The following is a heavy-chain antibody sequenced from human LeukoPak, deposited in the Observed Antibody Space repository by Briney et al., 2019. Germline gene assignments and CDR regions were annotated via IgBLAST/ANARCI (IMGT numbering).Heavy chain of an antibody. CDR3: ARERPLPGVRGPYYYYYYMDV. Sequence: SVKVSCKASGGTFSSYAISWVRQAPGQGLEWMGGIIPIFGTANYAQKFQGRVTITADESTSTAYMELSSLRSEDTAVYYCARERPLPGVRGPYYYYYYMDVWGKGTTVTISS. CDR2: IIPIFGTA. CDR1: GGTFSSYA. D-gene: IGHD3-10*01. V-gene: IGHV1-69*13. J-gene: IGHJ6*03.